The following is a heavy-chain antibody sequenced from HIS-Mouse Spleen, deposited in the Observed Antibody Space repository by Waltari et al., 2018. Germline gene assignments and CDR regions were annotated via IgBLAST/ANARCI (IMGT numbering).Heavy chain of an antibody. CDR3: ARVYYDFWSGYYY. Sequence: QVQLVQSGAEVKKPGASVKVSCKASGYTFTSYDINWVRQATGQGLEWMGGMNPNRGNTSYTQNFQGRVTMTRNTSISTAYMELSSLRSEDTAVYYCARVYYDFWSGYYYWGQGTLVTVSS. J-gene: IGHJ4*02. CDR1: GYTFTSYD. V-gene: IGHV1-8*01. D-gene: IGHD3-3*01. CDR2: MNPNRGNT.